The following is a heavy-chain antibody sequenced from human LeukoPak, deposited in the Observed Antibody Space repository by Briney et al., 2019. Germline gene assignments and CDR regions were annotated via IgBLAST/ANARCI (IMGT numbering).Heavy chain of an antibody. Sequence: GGSLRLSCAASGFTFSSYSMNWVRQAPGKGLEWVSSISSSSSYIYYADSVKGRFTIPRDNAKNSLYLQMNSLRAEDTAVYYCARDFWYSSGPTHWGQGTLVTVSS. V-gene: IGHV3-21*01. CDR3: ARDFWYSSGPTH. CDR1: GFTFSSYS. CDR2: ISSSSSYI. D-gene: IGHD6-19*01. J-gene: IGHJ4*02.